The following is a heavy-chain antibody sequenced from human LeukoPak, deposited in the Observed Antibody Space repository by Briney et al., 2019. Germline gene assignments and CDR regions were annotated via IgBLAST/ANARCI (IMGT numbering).Heavy chain of an antibody. J-gene: IGHJ4*02. CDR3: VRDFFRSGTEDF. CDR1: GYTFSNYG. CDR2: ISVYKGTT. D-gene: IGHD1-14*01. Sequence: ASVKVSCKASGYTFSNYGVSWVRQAPGQGLEWVGWISVYKGTTKFAQKFQGGVTLTTDTSTSTAYMELRSLTTDDTAVYYCVRDFFRSGTEDFWGQGTLVTVSS. V-gene: IGHV1-18*01.